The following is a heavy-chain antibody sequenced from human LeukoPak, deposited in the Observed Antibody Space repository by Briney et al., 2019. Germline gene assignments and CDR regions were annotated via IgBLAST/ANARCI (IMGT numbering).Heavy chain of an antibody. V-gene: IGHV3-21*01. Sequence: GGSLRLSCAASGFTFSSYSMNWVRQAPGKGLEWVSSISSSSSYIYYADSVKGRFTISRDNAKNSLYLQMNSLRAEDTAVYYRARDRYSSGDFDYWGQGTLVTVSS. D-gene: IGHD6-19*01. CDR3: ARDRYSSGDFDY. CDR1: GFTFSSYS. CDR2: ISSSSSYI. J-gene: IGHJ4*02.